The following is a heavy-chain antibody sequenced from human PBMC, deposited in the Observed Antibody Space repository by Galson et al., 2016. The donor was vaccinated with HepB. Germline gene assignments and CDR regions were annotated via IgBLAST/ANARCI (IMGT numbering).Heavy chain of an antibody. V-gene: IGHV3-30*18. CDR3: AKTRTGGDGYNFNRHAYYFDY. J-gene: IGHJ4*02. CDR1: GFTFSSYG. D-gene: IGHD5-24*01. Sequence: SLRLSCAASGFTFSSYGMHWVRQAPGKGLEWVAVISYDGSSKYYVDSVKGRFTISRDNSKNTLYLQMNSLIAEDTAVYYCAKTRTGGDGYNFNRHAYYFDYWGQGALVTVSS. CDR2: ISYDGSSK.